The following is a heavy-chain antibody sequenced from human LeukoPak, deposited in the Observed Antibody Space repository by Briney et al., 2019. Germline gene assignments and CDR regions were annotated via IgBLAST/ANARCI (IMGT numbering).Heavy chain of an antibody. CDR1: GFTFSSYN. Sequence: GSLRLSCAASGFTFSSYNMNWVRQAPGKGLEWVSSITSSSSYIYYADSVKGRFTISRDNAKNSLYLQMDSLRAEDTALYYCARGIGRFDYWGQGTLVTVSS. CDR2: ITSSSSYI. CDR3: ARGIGRFDY. V-gene: IGHV3-21*04. J-gene: IGHJ4*02. D-gene: IGHD2-15*01.